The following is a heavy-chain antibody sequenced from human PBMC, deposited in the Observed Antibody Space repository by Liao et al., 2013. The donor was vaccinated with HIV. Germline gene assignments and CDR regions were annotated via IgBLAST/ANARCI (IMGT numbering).Heavy chain of an antibody. V-gene: IGHV4-59*01. Sequence: QVQLQESGPGLVKPSETLSLICAVSGGSISSNYWSWIRQPPGRGLEWIGFINYSGSTNYNPSLKSRVAISVDTFKNQFSLKLTSVTAADTAVYYCARDGPHGYSSTWYLGAAFFHRWGQGALVTVSS. D-gene: IGHD6-13*01. CDR3: ARDGPHGYSSTWYLGAAFFHR. J-gene: IGHJ1*01. CDR2: INYSGST. CDR1: GGSISSNY.